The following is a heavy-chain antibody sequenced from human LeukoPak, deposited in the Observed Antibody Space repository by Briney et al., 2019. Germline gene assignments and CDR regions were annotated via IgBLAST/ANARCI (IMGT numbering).Heavy chain of an antibody. Sequence: PSETLSLTCAVYGGSFSGYYWSWIRQPPGKGLEWIGYIYYSGSTNYNPSLKSRVTISVDTSKNQFSLKLSSVTAADTAVYYCARVTYYYDSSGRITNAFDIWGQGTMVTVSS. CDR1: GGSFSGYY. D-gene: IGHD3-22*01. CDR2: IYYSGST. V-gene: IGHV4-59*01. J-gene: IGHJ3*02. CDR3: ARVTYYYDSSGRITNAFDI.